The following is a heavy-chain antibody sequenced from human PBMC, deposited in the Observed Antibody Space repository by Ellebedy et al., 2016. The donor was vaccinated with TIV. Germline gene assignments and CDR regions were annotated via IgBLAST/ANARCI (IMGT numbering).Heavy chain of an antibody. CDR2: IFHTGST. CDR1: GGSISSSNW. J-gene: IGHJ3*01. CDR3: ARGDSGGYYINAFDV. D-gene: IGHD3-22*01. V-gene: IGHV4-4*02. Sequence: SETLSLXXAVSGGSISSSNWWSWVRQPPGKGLEWIGEIFHTGSTNYKPSLKSRVTISVDKSKNQFSLKLSSVTAADTAVYYCARGDSGGYYINAFDVWGQGTMVTVSS.